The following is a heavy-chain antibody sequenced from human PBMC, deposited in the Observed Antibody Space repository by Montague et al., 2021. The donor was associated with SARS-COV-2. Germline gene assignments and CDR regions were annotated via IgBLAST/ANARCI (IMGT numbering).Heavy chain of an antibody. J-gene: IGHJ3*02. CDR2: IDWDDDK. Sequence: VKPTQTPTLTCTFSGFSLSTSGMCVSWIRQPPGKALEWLARIDWDDDKYYSTSLKTRLTISKDTSKNQVVLTMTNMDPVDTATYYCARTPYYYDSSGYYYGAFDIWGQGTMVTVSS. CDR3: ARTPYYYDSSGYYYGAFDI. V-gene: IGHV2-70*11. D-gene: IGHD3-22*01. CDR1: GFSLSTSGMC.